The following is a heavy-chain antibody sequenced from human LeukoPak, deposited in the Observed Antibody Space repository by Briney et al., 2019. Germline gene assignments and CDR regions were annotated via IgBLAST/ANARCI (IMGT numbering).Heavy chain of an antibody. D-gene: IGHD3-10*01. Sequence: SETQSLTCALSLGSVCRRNWLSWVRQTPGKGLEWIGEIYYSGGTQHNPSLKTRDTISGDKSENQFSLKLSSVTAADTAVYYCARQPHNCFYGSGSSQYNWFDPWGQGTLVTVSS. J-gene: IGHJ5*02. CDR2: IYYSGGT. V-gene: IGHV4-4*02. CDR1: LGSVCRRNW. CDR3: ARQPHNCFYGSGSSQYNWFDP.